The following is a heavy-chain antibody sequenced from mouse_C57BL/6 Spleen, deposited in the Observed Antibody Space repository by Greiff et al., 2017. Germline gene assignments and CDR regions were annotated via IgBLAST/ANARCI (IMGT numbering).Heavy chain of an antibody. V-gene: IGHV1-76*01. CDR3: ARGSITTVDYAMDY. D-gene: IGHD1-1*01. J-gene: IGHJ4*01. Sequence: VQLQQSGAELVRPGASVKLSCKASGYTFTDYYINWVKQRPGQGLEWIARIYPGSGNTYYNEKFKGKATLTAEKSSSTAYMQLSSLTSEDSAVYFCARGSITTVDYAMDYWGQGTSVTVSS. CDR2: IYPGSGNT. CDR1: GYTFTDYY.